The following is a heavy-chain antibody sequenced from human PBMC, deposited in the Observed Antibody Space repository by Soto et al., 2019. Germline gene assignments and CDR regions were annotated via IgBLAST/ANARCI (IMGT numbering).Heavy chain of an antibody. CDR3: ARGGCLEWFYFYYGMDV. Sequence: PSETLSLTCTVSGGSISSYYWSWIRQPPGKGLEWMGYIYYSGSTNYNPSLKSRVTISVDTSKNQFSLKLSSVTAADTAVYYCARGGCLEWFYFYYGMDVWGQGTMVTVSS. V-gene: IGHV4-59*01. J-gene: IGHJ6*02. D-gene: IGHD3-3*01. CDR1: GGSISSYY. CDR2: IYYSGST.